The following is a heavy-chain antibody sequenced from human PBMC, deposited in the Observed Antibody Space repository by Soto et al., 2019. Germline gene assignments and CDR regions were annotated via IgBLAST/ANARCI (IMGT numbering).Heavy chain of an antibody. CDR3: ARDGGSRGGAFDI. Sequence: QVQLVESGGGVVQPGRSLRLSCAASGFTFSSYGMHWVRQAPGKGLEWVAVIWYDGSNKYYADSVKGRFTISRDNSKNTLYLQMNSLRAEDTAVYYCARDGGSRGGAFDIWGQGTMVTVSS. CDR2: IWYDGSNK. J-gene: IGHJ3*02. V-gene: IGHV3-33*01. D-gene: IGHD2-15*01. CDR1: GFTFSSYG.